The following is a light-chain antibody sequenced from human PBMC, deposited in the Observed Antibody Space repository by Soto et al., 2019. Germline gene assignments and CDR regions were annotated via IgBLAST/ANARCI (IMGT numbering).Light chain of an antibody. CDR1: QSVSSSY. CDR2: GGS. J-gene: IGKJ3*01. Sequence: EIVLTQSPGTLSLSPGERAILSCRASQSVSSSYLAWYQQKPGQAPRLLIYGGSSRATGIPDRFSGGGSGTDFTLTISRLEPEDFAVYFCQQYADSPPTFGPGTKVDIK. V-gene: IGKV3-20*01. CDR3: QQYADSPPT.